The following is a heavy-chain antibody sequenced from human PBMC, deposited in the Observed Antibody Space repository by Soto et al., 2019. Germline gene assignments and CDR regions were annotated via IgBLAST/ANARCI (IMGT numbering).Heavy chain of an antibody. Sequence: QITLNESGPTVVRPTEPLTLTCRFSGFSLTTSGVGVGWIRQSPGKAPEWLALIYWDDDKRYSASLTSRLTITKDTSKNQVVLTVSDLDPTDTATYYCAHRVLRTVFGLVTTTAIYFDFWGQGTPVAFSS. D-gene: IGHD3-3*01. CDR1: GFSLTTSGVG. CDR2: IYWDDDK. CDR3: AHRVLRTVFGLVTTTAIYFDF. V-gene: IGHV2-5*02. J-gene: IGHJ4*02.